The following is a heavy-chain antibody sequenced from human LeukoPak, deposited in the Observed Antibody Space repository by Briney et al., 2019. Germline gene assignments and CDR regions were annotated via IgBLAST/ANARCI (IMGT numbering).Heavy chain of an antibody. D-gene: IGHD5-18*01. CDR2: INAGNGNT. CDR3: AREYTAMAYAFDI. CDR1: GYTFTSYA. J-gene: IGHJ3*02. Sequence: ASVKVSCKASGYTFTSYAMHWVRQAPGQRLEWMGWINAGNGNTKYSQKFQGRVTITRDTSASTAYMELSSLRSEDTAVYYCAREYTAMAYAFDIWGQGTMVTVSS. V-gene: IGHV1-3*01.